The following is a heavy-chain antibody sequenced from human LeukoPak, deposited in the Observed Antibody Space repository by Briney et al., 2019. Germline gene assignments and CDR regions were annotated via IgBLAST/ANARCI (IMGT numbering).Heavy chain of an antibody. V-gene: IGHV1-69*13. CDR3: ARAAPADSRYNYYYMDV. J-gene: IGHJ6*03. CDR1: GGTFSSYA. CDR2: IIPIFGTA. Sequence: ASVKVSCKASGGTFSSYAISWVRQAPGQGLEWMGGIIPIFGTANYAQKFQGRVTITADESTSTAYMEPSSLRSEDTAVYYCARAAPADSRYNYYYMDVWGKGTTVTISS.